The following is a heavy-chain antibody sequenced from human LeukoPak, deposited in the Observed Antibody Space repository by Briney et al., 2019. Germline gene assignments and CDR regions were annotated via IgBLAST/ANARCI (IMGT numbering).Heavy chain of an antibody. Sequence: GGSLRLSCAASGFTFSSYSMNWVRQAPGKGLEWVSYISSSSSTIYYADSVKGRFTISRDNAENSLYLQMNSLRDEDTAVYYCARDWGSSSYGYYYYGMDVWGQGTTVTVSS. CDR1: GFTFSSYS. D-gene: IGHD6-13*01. J-gene: IGHJ6*02. CDR3: ARDWGSSSYGYYYYGMDV. V-gene: IGHV3-48*02. CDR2: ISSSSSTI.